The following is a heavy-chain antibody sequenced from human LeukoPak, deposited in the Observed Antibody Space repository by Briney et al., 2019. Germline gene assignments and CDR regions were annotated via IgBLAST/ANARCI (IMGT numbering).Heavy chain of an antibody. J-gene: IGHJ6*02. Sequence: SVKVSCKASGGTFSSYAISWVRQAPGQGLEWMGGIIPIFGTANYAQKFQGRVTITADESTNTAYMELSSLRSEDTAVYYCARPYDSRGYTYGMGVWGQGTTVTVS. CDR3: ARPYDSRGYTYGMGV. CDR2: IIPIFGTA. V-gene: IGHV1-69*13. CDR1: GGTFSSYA. D-gene: IGHD3-22*01.